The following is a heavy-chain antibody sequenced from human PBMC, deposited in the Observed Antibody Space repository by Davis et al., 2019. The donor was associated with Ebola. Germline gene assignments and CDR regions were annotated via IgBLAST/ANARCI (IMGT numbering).Heavy chain of an antibody. Sequence: PGGSLTLSCAASGFTFRSYAMSWVRQAPGQGLEWVSAITGSGGTPYYADSVKGRFTISRDNSKNTLYLQMSSLRAEDTAVYYCARNDDFWSPYGMDVWGQGTTVIVSS. D-gene: IGHD3-3*01. V-gene: IGHV3-23*01. J-gene: IGHJ6*02. CDR1: GFTFRSYA. CDR3: ARNDDFWSPYGMDV. CDR2: ITGSGGTP.